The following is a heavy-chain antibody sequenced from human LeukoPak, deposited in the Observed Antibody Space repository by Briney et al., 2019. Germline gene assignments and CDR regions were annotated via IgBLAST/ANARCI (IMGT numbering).Heavy chain of an antibody. D-gene: IGHD3-3*01. V-gene: IGHV3-23*01. CDR1: GFTFSSYE. CDR2: ISGSGGST. Sequence: GGSLRLSCAASGFTFSSYEMNWVRQAPGKGLEWVSAISGSGGSTYYADSVKGRFTISRDNSKNTLYLQMNSLRAEDTAVYYCAKDRDYDFWSGYSESGRFDYWGQGTLVTVSS. CDR3: AKDRDYDFWSGYSESGRFDY. J-gene: IGHJ4*02.